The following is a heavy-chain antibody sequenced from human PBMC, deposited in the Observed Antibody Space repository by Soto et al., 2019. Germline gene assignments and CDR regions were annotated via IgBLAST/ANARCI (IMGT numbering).Heavy chain of an antibody. CDR2: INAGNGNT. CDR3: ARVGGYSTYYFDY. V-gene: IGHV1-3*01. Sequence: GASVKVSCKASGYTFTSYAMHWVRRAPGQRLEWMGWINAGNGNTKYSQKFQGRVTITRDTSASTAYMELSSLRSEDTAVYYCARVGGYSTYYFDYWGQGTLVTVSS. D-gene: IGHD6-13*01. CDR1: GYTFTSYA. J-gene: IGHJ4*02.